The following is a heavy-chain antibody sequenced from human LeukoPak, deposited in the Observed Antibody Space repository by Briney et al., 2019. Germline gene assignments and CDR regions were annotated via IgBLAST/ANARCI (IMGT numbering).Heavy chain of an antibody. CDR2: FDPEDGET. CDR3: ATDFGEAMVRGVITPGAFDY. Sequence: GASVKVSCKVSGYTLTELSMHWVRQAPGKGLEWMGGFDPEDGETIYAQKFQGRVTMTEDTSTDAAYMELSSLRSEDTAVYYCATDFGEAMVRGVITPGAFDYWGQGTLVTVSS. V-gene: IGHV1-24*01. J-gene: IGHJ4*02. CDR1: GYTLTELS. D-gene: IGHD3-10*01.